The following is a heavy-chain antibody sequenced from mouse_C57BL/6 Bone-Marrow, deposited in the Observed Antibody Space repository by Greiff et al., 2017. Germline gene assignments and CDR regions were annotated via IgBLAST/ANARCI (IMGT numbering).Heavy chain of an antibody. Sequence: EVHLVESGGGLVQSGRSLRLSCATSGFTFSDFSMEWVRQAPGKGLEWIAASRNKANDYTTEYSASVKGRFIVSRDTSQSILYLQMNALRAEDTAIYYCARDTSQADAMDYWGQGTSVTVAS. CDR2: SRNKANDYTT. CDR1: GFTFSDFS. D-gene: IGHD3-2*02. J-gene: IGHJ4*01. V-gene: IGHV7-1*01. CDR3: ARDTSQADAMDY.